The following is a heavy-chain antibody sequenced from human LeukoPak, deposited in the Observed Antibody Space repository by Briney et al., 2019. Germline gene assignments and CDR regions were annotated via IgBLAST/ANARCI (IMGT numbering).Heavy chain of an antibody. Sequence: SQTLSLTCAISGDSVSSNSVTWNCIRQSPSRGLEWLGSTYYRSTWYNDYAVSVRGRITVNPETSKNQFSLHLNSVTPEDTAVYYCGRRLTQYDCFDPWGQGILVTVSS. V-gene: IGHV6-1*01. J-gene: IGHJ5*02. CDR1: GDSVSSNSVT. CDR3: GRRLTQYDCFDP. D-gene: IGHD2-2*01. CDR2: TYYRSTWYN.